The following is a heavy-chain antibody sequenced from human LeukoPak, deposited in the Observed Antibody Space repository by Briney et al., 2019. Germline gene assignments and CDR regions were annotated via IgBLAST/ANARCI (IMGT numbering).Heavy chain of an antibody. D-gene: IGHD5-24*01. CDR1: GFTFSSYG. Sequence: PGGSLRLSCAASGFTFSSYGMHWVRQAPGKGLEWVAVISYDGSNKYYADSVKGRFTISRDNSKNTLYLQMNSLRAEDTAVYYCARDRGDGYSGFDYWGQGTLVTVSS. J-gene: IGHJ4*02. V-gene: IGHV3-30*03. CDR2: ISYDGSNK. CDR3: ARDRGDGYSGFDY.